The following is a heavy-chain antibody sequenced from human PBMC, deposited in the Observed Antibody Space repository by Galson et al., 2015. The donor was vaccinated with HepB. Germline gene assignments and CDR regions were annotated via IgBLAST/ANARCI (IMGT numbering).Heavy chain of an antibody. Sequence: SVKVSCKASGYTFTSYDINWVRQATGQGLEWMGWMNPNSGNTGYAQKFQGRVTMTRNTSISTAYMELSSLRSEDTAVYYCARAWYYDFWSGLPAFDYWGQGTLVTVSS. V-gene: IGHV1-8*01. CDR1: GYTFTSYD. CDR3: ARAWYYDFWSGLPAFDY. D-gene: IGHD3-3*01. CDR2: MNPNSGNT. J-gene: IGHJ4*02.